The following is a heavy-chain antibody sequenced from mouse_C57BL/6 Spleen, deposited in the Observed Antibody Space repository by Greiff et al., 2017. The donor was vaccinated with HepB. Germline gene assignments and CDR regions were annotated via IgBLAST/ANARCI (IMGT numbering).Heavy chain of an antibody. V-gene: IGHV1-26*01. J-gene: IGHJ4*01. CDR2: INPNNGGT. D-gene: IGHD4-1*01. CDR1: GYTFTDYY. Sequence: EVKLQQSGPELVKPGASVKISCKASGYTFTDYYMNWVKQSHGKSLEWIGDINPNNGGTSYNQKFKGKATLTVDKSSSTAYMELRSLTSEDSAVYYGARRANWDSYYAMDYWGQGTSVTVSS. CDR3: ARRANWDSYYAMDY.